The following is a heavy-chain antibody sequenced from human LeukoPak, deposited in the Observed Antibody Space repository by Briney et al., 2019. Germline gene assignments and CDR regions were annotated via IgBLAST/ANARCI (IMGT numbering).Heavy chain of an antibody. J-gene: IGHJ4*02. CDR3: ARGSEEDIVVVPAAIGLDY. CDR2: INHSGST. V-gene: IGHV4-34*01. D-gene: IGHD2-2*02. Sequence: PSETLSLTCAVYGGSFSGYYWSWIRQPPGKGLEWIGEINHSGSTNYNPSLKSRVTISVDTSKSQFSLKLSSVTAADTAVYYCARGSEEDIVVVPAAIGLDYWGQGTLVTVSS. CDR1: GGSFSGYY.